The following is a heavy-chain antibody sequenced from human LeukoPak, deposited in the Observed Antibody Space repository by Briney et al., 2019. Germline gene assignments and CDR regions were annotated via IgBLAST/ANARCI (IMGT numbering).Heavy chain of an antibody. D-gene: IGHD3-22*01. CDR2: IYTSGST. V-gene: IGHV4-4*08. CDR3: ARDRGGGGYYDSSGYFDY. Sequence: SETLSLTCTVSGGSISSYYWSWIRQPPGKGLEWIGYIYTSGSTNYNPSLKSRVTMSVDTSKNQFSLKLSSVTAADTAVYYCARDRGGGGYYDSSGYFDYWGQGTLVTVSS. CDR1: GGSISSYY. J-gene: IGHJ4*02.